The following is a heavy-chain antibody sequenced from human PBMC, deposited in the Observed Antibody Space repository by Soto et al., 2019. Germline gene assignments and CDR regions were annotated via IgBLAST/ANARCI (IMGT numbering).Heavy chain of an antibody. Sequence: PGGSLSLSCAASGFILSSYAMTWVRQAPGKGLEWVANINEDGSEKDYVDSVKGRFTISRDNAKNSLSLQMNSLRAEDTAVYYCARGRYQFDYWGQGTLVTVSS. CDR2: INEDGSEK. D-gene: IGHD3-16*02. V-gene: IGHV3-7*01. CDR1: GFILSSYA. J-gene: IGHJ4*02. CDR3: ARGRYQFDY.